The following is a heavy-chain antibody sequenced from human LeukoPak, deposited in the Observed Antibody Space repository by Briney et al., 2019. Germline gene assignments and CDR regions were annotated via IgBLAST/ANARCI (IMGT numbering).Heavy chain of an antibody. CDR1: GGTFSSYA. Sequence: ASVKVSCKASGGTFSSYAISWVRQAPGQGLEWMGGIIPTFGTANYAQKFQGRVTITTDESTSTAYMELSSLRSEDTAVYYCAVGPKGEVDMIPFGGVIVTHFDYWGQGTLVTVSS. CDR3: AVGPKGEVDMIPFGGVIVTHFDY. D-gene: IGHD3-16*02. CDR2: IIPTFGTA. J-gene: IGHJ4*02. V-gene: IGHV1-69*05.